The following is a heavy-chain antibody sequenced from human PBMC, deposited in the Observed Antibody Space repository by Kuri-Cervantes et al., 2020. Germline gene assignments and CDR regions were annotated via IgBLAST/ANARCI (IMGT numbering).Heavy chain of an antibody. V-gene: IGHV1-18*01. CDR2: ISACNGNT. D-gene: IGHD3-16*02. CDR1: GYTFTSYG. CDR3: ARSPMITFGGVIVTSSRADAFDI. J-gene: IGHJ3*02. Sequence: ASVKVSCKASGYTFTSYGISWVRQAPGQGLEWMGWISACNGNTNYAQKLQGRVTMTTDTSTSTAYMELRSLRSDDTAVYYCARSPMITFGGVIVTSSRADAFDICGQGTMVTVSS.